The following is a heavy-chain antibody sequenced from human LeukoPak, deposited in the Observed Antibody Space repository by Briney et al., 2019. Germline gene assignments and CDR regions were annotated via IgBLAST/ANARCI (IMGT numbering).Heavy chain of an antibody. V-gene: IGHV1-8*01. D-gene: IGHD3-10*01. J-gene: IGHJ6*03. CDR3: ARETSITMVRGQGLYYYYYMDV. Sequence: GASVKVSCKASGYTFTSYDINWVRQATGQGLEWMGWMNPNSGNTGYAQKFQGRVTMTRNTSISTAYMELSRLRSDDTAVYYCARETSITMVRGQGLYYYYYMDVWGKGTTVTVSS. CDR2: MNPNSGNT. CDR1: GYTFTSYD.